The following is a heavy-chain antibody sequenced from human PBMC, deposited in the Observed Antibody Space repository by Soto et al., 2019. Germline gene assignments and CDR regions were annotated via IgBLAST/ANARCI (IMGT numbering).Heavy chain of an antibody. D-gene: IGHD3-22*01. CDR1: GFTFSSYS. CDR3: ARGKITMIVVADY. Sequence: GGSLRLSCAASGFTFSSYSMNWVRQAPGKGLEWVSSISSSSSYIYYADSVKGRFTISRDNAKNSLYLQMNSLRAEDTAVYYCARGKITMIVVADYWGQGTLVTVSS. J-gene: IGHJ4*02. V-gene: IGHV3-21*01. CDR2: ISSSSSYI.